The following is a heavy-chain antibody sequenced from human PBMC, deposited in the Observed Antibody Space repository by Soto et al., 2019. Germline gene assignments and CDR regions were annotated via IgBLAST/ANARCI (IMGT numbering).Heavy chain of an antibody. CDR2: ISPYSGDT. J-gene: IGHJ6*02. CDR1: GYTFTTYG. Sequence: QAQLVQSGAEVKKPGASVKVSCKASGYTFTTYGVSWVRQAPGQGLEWMGWISPYSGDTDFAPKFLGRISLTSDTCTRTAYIDINNIKSDDKAVYFCARAPRYDNILGWAYYYALDVWGQGTPVTVSS. V-gene: IGHV1-18*01. D-gene: IGHD3-9*01. CDR3: ARAPRYDNILGWAYYYALDV.